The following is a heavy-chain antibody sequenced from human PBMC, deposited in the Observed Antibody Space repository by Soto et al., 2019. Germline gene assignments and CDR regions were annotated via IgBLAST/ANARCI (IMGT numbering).Heavy chain of an antibody. V-gene: IGHV5-51*01. J-gene: IGHJ4*02. CDR3: ARRGIAMEYSDY. CDR2: IYPGDSDT. CDR1: GYSFTNYW. Sequence: LGESLKISCQGSGYSFTNYWIAWVRQTPGKGLEWMGVIYPGDSDTRYSPSFQGQVSISADKSISTAYLQWSSLKASDTAMYYCARRGIAMEYSDYWGRGTLVTVSS. D-gene: IGHD6-19*01.